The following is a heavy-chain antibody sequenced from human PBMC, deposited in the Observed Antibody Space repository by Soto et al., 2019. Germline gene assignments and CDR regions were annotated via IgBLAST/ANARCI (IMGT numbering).Heavy chain of an antibody. J-gene: IGHJ4*02. CDR2: IDYNGVT. CDR1: GGSIYRSVYY. CDR3: GKVLVGATGHTDSDS. Sequence: SETRSLTWTVSGGSIYRSVYYWGWIRQPPGRGLEWIGNIDYNGVTYSNPSLKSRVTISRDTSKNQFSLKLTSVTAADTALYYCGKVLVGATGHTDSDSWGPGTLVTVSS. D-gene: IGHD2-15*01. V-gene: IGHV4-39*01.